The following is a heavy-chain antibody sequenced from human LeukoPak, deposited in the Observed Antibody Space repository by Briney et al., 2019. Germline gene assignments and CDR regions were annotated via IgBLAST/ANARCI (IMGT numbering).Heavy chain of an antibody. V-gene: IGHV4-59*08. CDR3: ARHDENGYYFFDI. D-gene: IGHD5-24*01. CDR2: IFDSGSP. CDR1: GGSIGSYH. Sequence: SETLSLTCTVSGGSIGSYHWSWVRQPPGKGPEWIGYIFDSGSPNYRPALKSRVLISLDTSKNQLSLRLKSATAADTAIYYCARHDENGYYFFDIWGQGTLVTVSS. J-gene: IGHJ4*02.